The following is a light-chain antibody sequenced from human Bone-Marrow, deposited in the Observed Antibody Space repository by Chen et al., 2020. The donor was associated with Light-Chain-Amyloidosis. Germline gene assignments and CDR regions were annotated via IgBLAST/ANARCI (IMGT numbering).Light chain of an antibody. V-gene: IGLV3-25*03. CDR3: QSADSSGTYEVI. J-gene: IGLJ2*01. Sequence: SYELTQRPSVSVSPGQTASITCTGDDLPTKYAYWYQQKPGQAPVLVIHRDTERPSGISERFSGSSSGTTATLTISGVQAEDEADYHCQSADSSGTYEVIFGGGTKLTVL. CDR1: DLPTKY. CDR2: RDT.